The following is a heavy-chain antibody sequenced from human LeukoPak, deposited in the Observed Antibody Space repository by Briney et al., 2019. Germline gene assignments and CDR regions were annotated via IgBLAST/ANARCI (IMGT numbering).Heavy chain of an antibody. D-gene: IGHD3-10*01. CDR1: GTTFTSSA. J-gene: IGHJ4*02. CDR3: AKERDRGVPTLDY. CDR2: ISWNSGSI. V-gene: IGHV3-9*01. Sequence: PGGSLRLSCAASGTTFTSSAMSWVRQAPGKGLEWVSGISWNSGSIGYADSVKGRFTISRDNAKNSLYLQMNSLRAEDTALYYCAKERDRGVPTLDYWGQGTLVTVSS.